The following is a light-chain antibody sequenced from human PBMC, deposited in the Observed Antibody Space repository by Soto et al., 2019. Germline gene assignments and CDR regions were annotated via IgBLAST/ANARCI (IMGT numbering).Light chain of an antibody. CDR2: GAS. J-gene: IGKJ1*01. CDR3: QQYNNWPRT. V-gene: IGKV3-15*01. CDR1: QSVNSN. Sequence: EVVMTQSPDTLSVSPGQRATLSCKASQSVNSNLAWYQQKLGQPPRLLIYGASTRATDIPPRFSGSGSGTDFTLTINRLQSEDFAIYHCQQYNNWPRTFGQGTKVEIK.